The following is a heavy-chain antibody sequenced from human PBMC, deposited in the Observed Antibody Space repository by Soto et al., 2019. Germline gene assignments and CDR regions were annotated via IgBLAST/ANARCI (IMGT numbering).Heavy chain of an antibody. Sequence: EVQLVESGGGLVQPGGSLRLSCATSGFILSDCAMNWVRQAPGKGLEWVSYISSSSSVIDYADSVKGRFTVSRDNARNSLYLQMNSLRAEDTAVYYCARDLSWGSNWYYYRDVWDKGTTVTVSS. D-gene: IGHD7-27*01. CDR1: GFILSDCA. V-gene: IGHV3-48*01. CDR3: ARDLSWGSNWYYYRDV. CDR2: ISSSSSVI. J-gene: IGHJ6*03.